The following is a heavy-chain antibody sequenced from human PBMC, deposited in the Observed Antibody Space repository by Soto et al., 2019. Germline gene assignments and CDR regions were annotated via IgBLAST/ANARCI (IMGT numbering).Heavy chain of an antibody. CDR1: GGSTSSSDW. D-gene: IGHD1-26*01. CDR2: IHRDGVT. J-gene: IGHJ4*02. V-gene: IGHV4-4*02. CDR3: AGRPEIHPR. Sequence: QVHLQESSPGLVKPSETLSLTCAISGGSTSSSDWWTWVRQPPGEGLEWIGEIHRDGVTNYNSSLKSRLTISLDQSRNQFSLSLTSVTAADAAVYFCAGRPEIHPRWGQGILVPVSS.